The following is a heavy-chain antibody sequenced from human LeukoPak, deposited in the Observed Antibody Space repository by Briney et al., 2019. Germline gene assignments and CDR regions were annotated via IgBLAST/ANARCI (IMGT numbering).Heavy chain of an antibody. CDR2: ISWNSGSI. CDR3: AKGYSSSSDIDY. Sequence: GGSLRLSCAASGFTFSSYAMHWVRQAPGKGLEWVSGISWNSGSIGYADSVKGRFTISRDNAKNSLYLQMNSLRAEDTALYYCAKGYSSSSDIDYWGQGTLVTVSS. CDR1: GFTFSSYA. D-gene: IGHD6-6*01. J-gene: IGHJ4*02. V-gene: IGHV3-9*01.